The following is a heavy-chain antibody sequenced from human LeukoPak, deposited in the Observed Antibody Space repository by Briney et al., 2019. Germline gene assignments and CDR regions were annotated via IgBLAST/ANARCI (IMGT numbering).Heavy chain of an antibody. CDR1: GFSLSTSPLS. CDR2: IYWDDDK. CDR3: AHRFRTRWFVP. V-gene: IGHV2-5*02. J-gene: IGHJ5*02. D-gene: IGHD1-1*01. Sequence: SGPTLVKPTQTLSLTCTFSGFSLSTSPLSVAWFRQPPRGTPEWLAVIYWDDDKRYSASLKNRLTISKDTSKDQVVLTITIMDPVDTATYYCAHRFRTRWFVPWGQG.